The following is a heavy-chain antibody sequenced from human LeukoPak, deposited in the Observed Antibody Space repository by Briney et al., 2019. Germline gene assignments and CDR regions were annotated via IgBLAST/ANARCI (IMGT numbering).Heavy chain of an antibody. D-gene: IGHD5-24*01. V-gene: IGHV1-69*05. CDR1: GGTFTSYA. J-gene: IGHJ6*03. CDR2: IIPIFGTT. CDR3: ASASGAVEMATISAYYYYYMDV. Sequence: SVKVSCKASGGTFTSYAISWVRQAPGQGLEWMGGIIPIFGTTNYAQKFQGRVTITTDESTSTAYMELSSLRSEDTAVYYCASASGAVEMATISAYYYYYMDVWGKGTTVTVSS.